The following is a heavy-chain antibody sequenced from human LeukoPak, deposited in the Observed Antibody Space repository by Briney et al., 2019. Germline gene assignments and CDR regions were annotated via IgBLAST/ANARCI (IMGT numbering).Heavy chain of an antibody. CDR1: RFTFSSYA. J-gene: IGHJ4*02. CDR3: AKDLQQQLWPYYFDY. CDR2: ISGSGDTT. Sequence: PGGSLRLSCAASRFTFSSYAMSWVRQAPGKGLEWVSAISGSGDTTYYADSVRGRFTISRDNSKNTLYLQMNSLRAEDTAVYYCAKDLQQQLWPYYFDYWGQGTLVTVSS. V-gene: IGHV3-23*01. D-gene: IGHD6-13*01.